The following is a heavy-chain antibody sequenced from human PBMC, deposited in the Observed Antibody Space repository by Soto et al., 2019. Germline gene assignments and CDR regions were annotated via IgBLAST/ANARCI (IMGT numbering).Heavy chain of an antibody. J-gene: IGHJ4*02. CDR1: GGSISSSSYY. CDR2: IYYSGST. V-gene: IGHV4-39*01. CDR3: ARHYRESFDY. Sequence: QLQLQESGPGLVKPSETLSLTCTVSGGSISSSSYYWGWIRQPPGKGLEWIGSIYYSGSTYYNPSLKSRVTISVDPSNNQFSLTLSAVTAADTAVYSCARHYRESFDYWGQGTLVTVSS. D-gene: IGHD3-10*01.